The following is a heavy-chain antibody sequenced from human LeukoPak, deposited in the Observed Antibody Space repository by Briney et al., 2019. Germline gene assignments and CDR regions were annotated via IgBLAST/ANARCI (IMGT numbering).Heavy chain of an antibody. V-gene: IGHV1-24*01. J-gene: IGHJ4*02. CDR2: FDPEDGET. CDR3: ATDPHSSGRYVGFY. D-gene: IGHD6-19*01. CDR1: GYTLTELS. Sequence: ASVKVSCKVSGYTLTELSMHWVRQAPGKGLEWMGGFDPEDGETIYAQKFQGRVTMTEDTSTDTAYMELSSLRSEDTAVYYCATDPHSSGRYVGFYWGQGTLVTVSS.